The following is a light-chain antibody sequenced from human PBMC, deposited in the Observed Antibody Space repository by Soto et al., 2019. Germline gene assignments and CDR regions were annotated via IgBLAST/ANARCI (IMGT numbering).Light chain of an antibody. Sequence: DIQVTQSPSTLCASVGDRVTITCRASQRISSWLAWYQQKPGKAPKLLIYQASILKSGVPSRFSGSGSGTDFTLTISSLQPDDFATYYCQDYSSTSGLTFGGGAKVEIK. J-gene: IGKJ4*01. CDR3: QDYSSTSGLT. V-gene: IGKV1-5*03. CDR1: QRISSW. CDR2: QAS.